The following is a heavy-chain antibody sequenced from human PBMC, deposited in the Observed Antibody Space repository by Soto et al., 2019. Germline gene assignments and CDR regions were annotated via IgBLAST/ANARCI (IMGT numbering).Heavy chain of an antibody. CDR3: ARDPHALDY. CDR2: SRRDDGTA. Sequence: EVQLVESGGGLVQPGGSLRLSCTTSGFTSKTYSMNWVRQAPGKGLEWVSYSRRDDGTAYYADSVRGRFTISRDTAKNSLYLQMNSLRVEDTAVYYCARDPHALDYWGQGVLVIVSA. J-gene: IGHJ4*02. V-gene: IGHV3-48*01. CDR1: GFTSKTYS.